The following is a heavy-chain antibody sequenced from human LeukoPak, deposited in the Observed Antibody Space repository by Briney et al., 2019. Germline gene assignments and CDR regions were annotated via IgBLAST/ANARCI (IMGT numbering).Heavy chain of an antibody. CDR1: GFTVSSSY. CDR3: ARDGSGEWPIGY. Sequence: GGSLRLSCAASGFTVSSSYMSWVRQAPGKGLEWVSVIYSGGSTYYADSVKGRFTISRDNAKNSLYLQMNSLRVEDTAVYYCARDGSGEWPIGYWGQGTLVTVSS. CDR2: IYSGGST. V-gene: IGHV3-53*01. D-gene: IGHD3-10*01. J-gene: IGHJ4*02.